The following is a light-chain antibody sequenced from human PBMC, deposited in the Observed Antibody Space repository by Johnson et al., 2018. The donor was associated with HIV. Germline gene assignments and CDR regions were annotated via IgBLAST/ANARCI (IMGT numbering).Light chain of an antibody. Sequence: QSVLTQPPSVSAAPGQKVSISCSGNSCDIGNNYVSSHQQLPGTAPKLLIYDNNQRPSGIPDRFSGSKSGTSATLGITGLQTGDEADYYCGTWDSSLSAGFFGTGTKVTVL. CDR3: GTWDSSLSAGF. J-gene: IGLJ1*01. CDR2: DNN. V-gene: IGLV1-51*01. CDR1: SCDIGNNY.